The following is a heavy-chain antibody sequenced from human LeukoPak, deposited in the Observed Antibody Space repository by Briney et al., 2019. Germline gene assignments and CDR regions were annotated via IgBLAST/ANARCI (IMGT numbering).Heavy chain of an antibody. CDR1: GYTFTNYG. Sequence: GASVKVSCKASGYTFTNYGVSWVRQAPGQGLEWMGWISAYNGNTDYAQKLQGRVTMTTDTSTSTAYMELRSLRSDDTAVYYCASTPAVDWSYYYYMDVWGKGTTVTVSS. D-gene: IGHD2-15*01. CDR3: ASTPAVDWSYYYYMDV. J-gene: IGHJ6*03. V-gene: IGHV1-18*01. CDR2: ISAYNGNT.